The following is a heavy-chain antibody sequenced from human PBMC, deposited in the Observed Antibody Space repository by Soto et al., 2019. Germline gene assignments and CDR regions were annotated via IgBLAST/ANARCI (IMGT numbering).Heavy chain of an antibody. CDR3: SRGRPTYYYGSGSYYYDY. Sequence: SSETLSLTCTVSGGSISSGDYYWSWIRRPPGKGLEWIGYIYYSGSTYYNPSLKSRVTISVDTSKNQFSLKLSSVTAADTAVYYCSRGRPTYYYGSGSYYYDYWGQATLVTVSS. CDR1: GGSISSGDYY. D-gene: IGHD3-10*01. J-gene: IGHJ4*02. V-gene: IGHV4-30-4*01. CDR2: IYYSGST.